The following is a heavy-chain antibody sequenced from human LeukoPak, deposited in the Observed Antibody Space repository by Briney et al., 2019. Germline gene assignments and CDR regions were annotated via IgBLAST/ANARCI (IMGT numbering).Heavy chain of an antibody. Sequence: SETLSLTCAVYGGSFSGHYWSWIRQPAGKGLEWIGEINHSGSTNYNPSLKSRVTISIDTSKNQFSLKLSSVTAADTAVYYCAREEQLVFDSWGQGTLVTVSS. CDR1: GGSFSGHY. J-gene: IGHJ4*02. D-gene: IGHD6-6*01. V-gene: IGHV4-34*01. CDR2: INHSGST. CDR3: AREEQLVFDS.